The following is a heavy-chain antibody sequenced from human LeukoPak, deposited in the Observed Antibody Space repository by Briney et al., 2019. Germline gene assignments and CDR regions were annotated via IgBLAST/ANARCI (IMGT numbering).Heavy chain of an antibody. D-gene: IGHD6-13*01. J-gene: IGHJ3*02. CDR2: ISSSSSYI. CDR1: GFTFSSYS. Sequence: PGGSLRLSCAASGFTFSSYSMNWVHQAPGKGLEWVSSISSSSSYIYHADSVKGRFTISRDNAKNSLYLQMNSLRAEDTAVYYCARDSSPGIGDAFDIWGQGTMVTVSS. V-gene: IGHV3-21*01. CDR3: ARDSSPGIGDAFDI.